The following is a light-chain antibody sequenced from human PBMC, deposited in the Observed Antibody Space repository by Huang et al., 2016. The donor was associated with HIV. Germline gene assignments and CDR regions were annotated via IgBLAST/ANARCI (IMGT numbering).Light chain of an antibody. CDR1: QSVLYTSTKQNF. J-gene: IGKJ1*01. CDR3: QQSYAAPRT. Sequence: DIVMTQSPDFLSLSRGERATINCKSSQSVLYTSTKQNFLNWYQHKAGQPPKLLLYWASTRESGVPDRFSGSGSGTDFNLTINSLQIEDVAVYYCQQSYAAPRTFGQGTKVAIK. CDR2: WAS. V-gene: IGKV4-1*01.